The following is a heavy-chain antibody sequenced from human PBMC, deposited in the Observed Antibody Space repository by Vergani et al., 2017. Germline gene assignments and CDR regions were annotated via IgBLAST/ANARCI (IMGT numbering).Heavy chain of an antibody. J-gene: IGHJ6*03. D-gene: IGHD5-18*01. V-gene: IGHV3-49*03. Sequence: EVQLVESGGGLVQPGRSLRLSCTASGFTFGDYAMSWFRQAPGKGLEWVGFIRSKAYGGTTAYAASVKGRFTISRDDSKSIAYLQMNSLKTEDTAVYYCRADTAMAGGYYYYYMDVWGKGTTVTVSS. CDR3: RADTAMAGGYYYYYMDV. CDR1: GFTFGDYA. CDR2: IRSKAYGGTT.